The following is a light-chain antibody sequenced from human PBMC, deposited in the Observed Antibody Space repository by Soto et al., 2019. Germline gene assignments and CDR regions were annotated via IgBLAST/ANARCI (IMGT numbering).Light chain of an antibody. CDR3: SSYTSSSTLG. CDR1: SSDVGGYNY. Sequence: QSVLTQPASVSGSPGQSITISCTGTSSDVGGYNYVSWYQQHPGKAPKLMIYDVSNRPSGVSNRFSGSKSGNTASLTIAGRQAEDEADYYCSSYTSSSTLGFGTGTQLTVL. CDR2: DVS. J-gene: IGLJ1*01. V-gene: IGLV2-14*01.